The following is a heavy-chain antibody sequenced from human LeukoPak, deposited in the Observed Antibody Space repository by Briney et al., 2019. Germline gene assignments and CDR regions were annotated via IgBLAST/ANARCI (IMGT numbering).Heavy chain of an antibody. D-gene: IGHD6-19*01. CDR2: IQNDEIDK. V-gene: IGHV3-30*02. CDR3: AKRWAVAGSYYFDY. J-gene: IGHJ4*02. CDR1: GFTFTTYG. Sequence: GGSLRLSCAASGFTFTTYGMHWVRQAPGKGLEWVAFIQNDEIDKFYADSVKGRFTISRDNSKNTLYLQMNSLRAEDTAVYYCAKRWAVAGSYYFDYWGQGTLVTVSS.